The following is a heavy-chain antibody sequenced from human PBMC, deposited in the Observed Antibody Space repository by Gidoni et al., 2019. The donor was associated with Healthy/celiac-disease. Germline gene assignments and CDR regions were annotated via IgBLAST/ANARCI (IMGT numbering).Heavy chain of an antibody. CDR3: ARGPPESWYFDL. J-gene: IGHJ2*01. CDR1: GGSASSGSYY. Sequence: QVQLQESGPGLVKPSETLSLPCTVSGGSASSGSYYWSWIRQPPGKGLEWIGYIYYSGSTNYNPSLKSRVTISVDTSKNQFSLKLSSVTAADTAVYYCARGPPESWYFDLWGRGTLVTVSS. CDR2: IYYSGST. V-gene: IGHV4-61*01.